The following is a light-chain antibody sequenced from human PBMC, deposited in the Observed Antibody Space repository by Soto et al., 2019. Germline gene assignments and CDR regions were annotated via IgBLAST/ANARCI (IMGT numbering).Light chain of an antibody. Sequence: EVVLTQSPATLSLSPGDRAALSCKASQSVHNYLAWYQQKPGQAPRLLIYGASNRAAGIPARFSGSGSGTDFTLTINGLQSEDFAVYYCQQYNNWPQTFGQGTKVDIK. CDR2: GAS. CDR1: QSVHNY. J-gene: IGKJ1*01. CDR3: QQYNNWPQT. V-gene: IGKV3D-15*01.